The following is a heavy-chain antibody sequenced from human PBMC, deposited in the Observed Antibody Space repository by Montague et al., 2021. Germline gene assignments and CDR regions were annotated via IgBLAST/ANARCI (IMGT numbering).Heavy chain of an antibody. CDR1: GGSISEFY. CDR3: ARRLGIRAPFDY. V-gene: IGHV4-59*08. J-gene: IGHJ4*02. CDR2: IYDSGIT. D-gene: IGHD7-27*01. Sequence: SETLSLTCTVTGGSISEFYWSWIRQSPEKGLEWIGYIYDSGITNYNPSLKSRVTISADTSMNQFSLNLRLVTAADTAVYFCARRLGIRAPFDYWGQGTLVTVSS.